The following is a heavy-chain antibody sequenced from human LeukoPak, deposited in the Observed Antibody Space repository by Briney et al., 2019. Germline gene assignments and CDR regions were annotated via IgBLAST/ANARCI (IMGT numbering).Heavy chain of an antibody. D-gene: IGHD6-13*01. CDR1: GGTFSSYA. CDR3: ARENSNVEQQLVPENWFDP. J-gene: IGHJ5*02. CDR2: IIPIFGTA. Sequence: GASVKVSCKASGGTFSSYAISWVRQAPGQGLEWMGGIIPIFGTANYAQKFQGRVTITADESTSTAYRELSSLRSEDTAVYYCARENSNVEQQLVPENWFDPWGQGTLVTVSS. V-gene: IGHV1-69*13.